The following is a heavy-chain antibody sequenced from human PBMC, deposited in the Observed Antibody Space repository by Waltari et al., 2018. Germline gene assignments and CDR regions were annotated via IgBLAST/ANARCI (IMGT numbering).Heavy chain of an antibody. D-gene: IGHD6-13*01. CDR1: GGSISSHY. J-gene: IGHJ6*02. Sequence: QVQLQESGPGLVKPSETLSLTCTVSGGSISSHYWSWIRQPPGRGLEWIGYIYYSGSTNYNPSLKSRVTISVDTSKNQFSLKLSSVTAADTAVYYCARAVRDSSSWPSYYYYGMDVWGQGTTVTVSS. CDR3: ARAVRDSSSWPSYYYYGMDV. CDR2: IYYSGST. V-gene: IGHV4-59*11.